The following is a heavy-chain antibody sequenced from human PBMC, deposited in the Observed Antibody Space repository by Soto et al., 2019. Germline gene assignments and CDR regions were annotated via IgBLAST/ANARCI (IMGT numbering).Heavy chain of an antibody. J-gene: IGHJ6*02. V-gene: IGHV1-58*01. CDR2: IVVGSGNT. D-gene: IGHD3-10*01. Sequence: GALVKVSCKASGFTFTSSAVQWVRQARGQRLEWIGWIVVGSGNTNYAQKFQERVTITRDMSTSPAYMELSSLRSEDTAVYYCAASVVRADYGMDVGGQGTTVTVSS. CDR3: AASVVRADYGMDV. CDR1: GFTFTSSA.